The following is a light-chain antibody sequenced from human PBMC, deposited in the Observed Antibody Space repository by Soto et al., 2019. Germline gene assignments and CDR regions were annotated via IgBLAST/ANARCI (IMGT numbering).Light chain of an antibody. CDR3: SSYAGSNNFV. CDR1: SSDIGAYIY. Sequence: QSLLTQPPSASGSPGQSVTISCTGTSSDIGAYIYVSWYQQHPGKAPKLMISEVSRRPSGVPERFSGSKSGNTASLTVSGLQADDEAHYYCSSYAGSNNFVFGTGTKV. J-gene: IGLJ1*01. CDR2: EVS. V-gene: IGLV2-8*01.